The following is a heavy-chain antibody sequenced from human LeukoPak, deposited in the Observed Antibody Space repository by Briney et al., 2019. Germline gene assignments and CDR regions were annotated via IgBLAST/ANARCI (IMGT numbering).Heavy chain of an antibody. D-gene: IGHD6-6*01. V-gene: IGHV1-2*06. CDR2: INPNSGGT. Sequence: ASVKVSCKASGYTFTGYYMHWVRQALGQGLEWMGRINPNSGGTNYAQKFQGRVTMTRDTSISTAYMELSRLRSDDTAVYYCARGLSSSHAPNNWFDPWGQGTLVTVSS. CDR3: ARGLSSSHAPNNWFDP. CDR1: GYTFTGYY. J-gene: IGHJ5*02.